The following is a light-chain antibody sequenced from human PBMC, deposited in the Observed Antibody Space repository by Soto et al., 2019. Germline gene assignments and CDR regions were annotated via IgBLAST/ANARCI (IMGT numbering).Light chain of an antibody. Sequence: QSALTQPPSVSGSPGQSVTISCTGTSSDVGSYNRVSWYQQPPGTAPKLMIYEVTNRPSGVPDRFSGSKSGNTASLTISGLQAEDEAYYYCSSYRSSTTHVFATGTKATV. J-gene: IGLJ1*01. CDR3: SSYRSSTTHV. V-gene: IGLV2-18*02. CDR1: SSDVGSYNR. CDR2: EVT.